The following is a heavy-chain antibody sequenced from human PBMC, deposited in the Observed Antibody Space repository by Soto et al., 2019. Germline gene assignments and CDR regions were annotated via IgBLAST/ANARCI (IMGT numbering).Heavy chain of an antibody. CDR3: AKDTLGVCFGELLSSDSGY. D-gene: IGHD3-10*01. Sequence: GGSLRLSCAASGFTFSSYAMSWVRQAPGKGLEWVSAISGGGDSTYYADSVKGRFTISRDNSKNTVYLHMNSLRAEDTALYYCAKDTLGVCFGELLSSDSGYWDQGALVTVSS. CDR1: GFTFSSYA. J-gene: IGHJ4*02. CDR2: ISGGGDST. V-gene: IGHV3-23*01.